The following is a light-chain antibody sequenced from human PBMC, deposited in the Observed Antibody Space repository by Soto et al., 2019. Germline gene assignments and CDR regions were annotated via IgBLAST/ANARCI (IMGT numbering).Light chain of an antibody. Sequence: HSVLTQPPSVSGAPGQRVTISCTGSSSNIGAGYDVHWYQQLPGTAPKLLIYGNSNRPSGVPDRFSGSKSGTSASLAITGLQAEDEADYYCQSYDSRRNVVFGGGTKLTVL. J-gene: IGLJ2*01. CDR2: GNS. CDR1: SSNIGAGYD. CDR3: QSYDSRRNVV. V-gene: IGLV1-40*01.